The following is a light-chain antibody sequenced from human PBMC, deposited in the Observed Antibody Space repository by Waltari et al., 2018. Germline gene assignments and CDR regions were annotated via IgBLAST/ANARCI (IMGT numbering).Light chain of an antibody. CDR3: QRHGTSPYT. CDR2: AAS. CDR1: QSVSSNY. V-gene: IGKV3-20*01. Sequence: DIVLTQSPGTLSLSPGETATLSCRASQSVSSNYLAWYQQKPGQAPSLLIYAASSRATGVPDRISGSGSGTDFTLTLSRLEPEDFAVYYCQRHGTSPYTFGQGTKLQIK. J-gene: IGKJ2*01.